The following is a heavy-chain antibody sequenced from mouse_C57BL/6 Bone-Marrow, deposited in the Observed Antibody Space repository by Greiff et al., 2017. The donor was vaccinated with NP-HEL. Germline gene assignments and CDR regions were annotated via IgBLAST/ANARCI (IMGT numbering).Heavy chain of an antibody. D-gene: IGHD1-1*01. CDR1: GFTFSSYA. J-gene: IGHJ3*01. CDR3: AYGSSFAY. CDR2: ISDGGSYT. Sequence: EVKLVESGGGLVKPGGSLKLSCAASGFTFSSYAMSWVRQTPEKRLEWVATISDGGSYTYYPDNVKGRFTISRDNAKNNLYLQMSHLKSEDTAMYNCAYGSSFAYWGQGTLVTVSA. V-gene: IGHV5-4*03.